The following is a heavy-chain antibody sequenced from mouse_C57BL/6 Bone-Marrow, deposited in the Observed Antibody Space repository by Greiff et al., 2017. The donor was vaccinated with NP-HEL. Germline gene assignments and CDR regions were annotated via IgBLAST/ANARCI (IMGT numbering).Heavy chain of an antibody. Sequence: DVMLVESGGGLVQPGGSMKLSCAASGFTFSDAWMDWVRQSPEKGLEWVAEIRNKANNHATYYAESVKGRFTISRDDSKSSVYLQMNSLRAEDTGIYYCTLITTVVDYYAMDYWGQGTSVTVSS. CDR1: GFTFSDAW. V-gene: IGHV6-6*01. J-gene: IGHJ4*01. CDR2: IRNKANNHAT. D-gene: IGHD1-1*01. CDR3: TLITTVVDYYAMDY.